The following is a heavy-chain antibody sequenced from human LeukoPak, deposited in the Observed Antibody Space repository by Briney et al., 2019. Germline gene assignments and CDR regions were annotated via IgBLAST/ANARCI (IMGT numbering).Heavy chain of an antibody. CDR3: AKDLTSGNFGYYFDY. J-gene: IGHJ4*02. Sequence: PGGSLRLSCAASGFTFNSYGMHWVRQAPGKGLEWVSLIWYDGSNKYYADSVKGRFTISRDSSKNTLYLQMNSLRAEDTAVYFCAKDLTSGNFGYYFDYWGQGTLVTVSS. D-gene: IGHD3-10*01. CDR2: IWYDGSNK. CDR1: GFTFNSYG. V-gene: IGHV3-33*06.